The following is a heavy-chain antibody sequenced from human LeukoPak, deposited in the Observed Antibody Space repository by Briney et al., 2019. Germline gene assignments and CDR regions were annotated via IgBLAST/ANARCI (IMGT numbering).Heavy chain of an antibody. CDR1: GFTFSSYA. Sequence: GGSLRLSCAASGFTFSSYAMSWVRQAPGKGLEWVSAISGSGGSTYYADSVKGRFTISRDNSKNTLYLQMNSLRAEDTAVYYCARQGFWGSYLFDYWGQGTLVTVSS. D-gene: IGHD3-16*02. J-gene: IGHJ4*02. CDR2: ISGSGGST. CDR3: ARQGFWGSYLFDY. V-gene: IGHV3-23*01.